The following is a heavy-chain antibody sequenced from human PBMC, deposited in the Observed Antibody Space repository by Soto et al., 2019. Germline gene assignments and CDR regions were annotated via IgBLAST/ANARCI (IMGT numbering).Heavy chain of an antibody. V-gene: IGHV3-33*01. CDR2: ICNDASNK. D-gene: IGHD3-16*01. CDR3: ARDKTCGETICSAFDS. CDR1: GFTFNNYG. Sequence: QVQVVESGGGVVKPGTSLRLSCAASGFTFNNYGMHWVRQAPGKGLEWVAVICNDASNKYYADSVKGRFTISRDNSKNKLYLQMSSLRGEDTAVDYCARDKTCGETICSAFDSWGQGTLVTVSS. J-gene: IGHJ4*02.